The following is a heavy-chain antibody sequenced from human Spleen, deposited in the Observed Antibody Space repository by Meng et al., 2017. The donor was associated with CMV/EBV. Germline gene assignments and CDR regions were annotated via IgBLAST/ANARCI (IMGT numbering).Heavy chain of an antibody. Sequence: YNVNWDHQAPGRGLEWVSSMSTSSRYMYYRDSVRGRFTMSRDDAKNSLYLQMNNLRGDDTAVYYCARDDPHCSSASCYTPTGIDHWGQGTLVTVSS. V-gene: IGHV3-21*01. J-gene: IGHJ4*02. CDR1: YN. CDR2: MSTSSRYM. CDR3: ARDDPHCSSASCYTPTGIDH. D-gene: IGHD2-2*01.